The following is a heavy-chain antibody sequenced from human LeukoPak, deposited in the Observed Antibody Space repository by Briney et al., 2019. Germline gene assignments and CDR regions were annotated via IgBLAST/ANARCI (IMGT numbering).Heavy chain of an antibody. CDR3: ARRETTGGVDWFDP. J-gene: IGHJ5*02. V-gene: IGHV4-59*08. Sequence: SETLSLTCTVSGGSISSYYWSWIRQPPGKGLEWIGYIYYSGSTNYNPSLKSRVTISVDTSKNQFSLKLSSVTAADTAVYYCARRETTGGVDWFDPWGQGTLVTVSS. CDR2: IYYSGST. D-gene: IGHD3-16*01. CDR1: GGSISSYY.